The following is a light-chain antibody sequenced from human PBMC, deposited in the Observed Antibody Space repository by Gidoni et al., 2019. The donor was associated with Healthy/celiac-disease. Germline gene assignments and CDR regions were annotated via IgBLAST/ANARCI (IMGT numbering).Light chain of an antibody. CDR2: AAS. J-gene: IGKJ2*01. V-gene: IGKV1-39*01. Sequence: DIQMTQSPSSLSASVGDRVTITCRASQSISSYLNWYQQKPGKAPKLLIYAASSLQSGVPSRFSGSGSGKDFTLTISSLQHEDFANYYCQQSYSTPYTFGQGTKLEIK. CDR1: QSISSY. CDR3: QQSYSTPYT.